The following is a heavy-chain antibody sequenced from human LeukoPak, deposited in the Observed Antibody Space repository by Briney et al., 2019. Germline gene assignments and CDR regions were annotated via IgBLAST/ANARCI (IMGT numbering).Heavy chain of an antibody. CDR3: ARVTAGYSSSWYFDY. Sequence: PSETLSLTCAVYGGSFSGYYWSWIRQPPGKGLEWIGEINHSGSTNYNPSLKSRVTISVDTSKNQFSLKLSSVTAADTAVYYCARVTAGYSSSWYFDYWGQGTLVTVSS. J-gene: IGHJ4*02. D-gene: IGHD6-13*01. CDR1: GGSFSGYY. CDR2: INHSGST. V-gene: IGHV4-34*01.